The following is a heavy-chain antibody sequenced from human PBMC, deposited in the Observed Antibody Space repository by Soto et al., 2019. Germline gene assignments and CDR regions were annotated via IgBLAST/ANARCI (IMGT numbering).Heavy chain of an antibody. J-gene: IGHJ6*02. CDR2: ISGYNSNT. CDR3: AREGPAPYYYYGMDV. Sequence: QVQLVQSRGEVKKPGASVKVSCKTSGYSFTTYGISWVRQAPGQGLEWMGWISGYNSNTNYAQKLKGRLTMTTDTSTSTAYMELRSLTSDDTAVYYCAREGPAPYYYYGMDVWGQGSTVTVSS. V-gene: IGHV1-18*01. CDR1: GYSFTTYG.